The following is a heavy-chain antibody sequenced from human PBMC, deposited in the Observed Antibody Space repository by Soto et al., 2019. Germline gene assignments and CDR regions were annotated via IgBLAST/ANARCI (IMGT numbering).Heavy chain of an antibody. Sequence: ASVKVSCKASGYTFTDFCLHWVRQAPGQGLEWMGWINPTTGDPVYAEKFEDRFTMTSGTSISTAYMEMSRLRSDDTAVYYCVRDLKPWLVLIFDKWGQGTPVTVSS. J-gene: IGHJ4*02. CDR1: GYTFTDFC. D-gene: IGHD6-19*01. V-gene: IGHV1-2*02. CDR3: VRDLKPWLVLIFDK. CDR2: INPTTGDP.